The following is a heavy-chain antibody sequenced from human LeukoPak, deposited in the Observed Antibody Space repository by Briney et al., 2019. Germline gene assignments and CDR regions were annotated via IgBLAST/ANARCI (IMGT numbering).Heavy chain of an antibody. V-gene: IGHV4-39*01. CDR1: GGSISSSSYY. CDR2: IYYSGST. CDR3: ARGRSGYCSSTSCYNWFDP. J-gene: IGHJ5*02. Sequence: PSETLSLTCTVSGGSISSSSYYWGWIRQPPGKGLEWIGSIYYSGSTYYNPSLKSRVTISVDTSKNQFSLKLSSVTAADTAVYYCARGRSGYCSSTSCYNWFDPWGQGTLVTVSS. D-gene: IGHD2-2*03.